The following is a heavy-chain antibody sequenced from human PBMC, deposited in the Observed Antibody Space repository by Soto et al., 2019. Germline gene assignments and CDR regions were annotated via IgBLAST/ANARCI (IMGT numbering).Heavy chain of an antibody. CDR2: IYPGDSDT. D-gene: IGHD3-10*01. Sequence: PGESLTISCLAFGYSFTMFWIGWVRQMPGKGLEWMGVIYPGDSDTRYSPSFQGQVTISADKSINTAYLQWTSLKASDTAIYYCVRRGIIAQVPPYYYHGMDVWGQGTAVTVSS. J-gene: IGHJ6*02. CDR3: VRRGIIAQVPPYYYHGMDV. V-gene: IGHV5-51*01. CDR1: GYSFTMFW.